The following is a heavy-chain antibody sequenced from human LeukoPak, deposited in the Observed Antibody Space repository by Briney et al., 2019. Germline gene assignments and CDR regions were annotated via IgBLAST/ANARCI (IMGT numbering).Heavy chain of an antibody. CDR3: ARSVSRNWFDP. CDR2: IYYSGST. CDR1: GGSISSSSCY. J-gene: IGHJ5*02. Sequence: SETLSLTCTVSGGSISSSSCYWGWIRQPPGKGLEWIGSIYYSGSTYYNPSLKSRVTISVDTSKNQFSLKLSSVTAADTAVYYCARSVSRNWFDPWGQGTLVTVSS. V-gene: IGHV4-39*07.